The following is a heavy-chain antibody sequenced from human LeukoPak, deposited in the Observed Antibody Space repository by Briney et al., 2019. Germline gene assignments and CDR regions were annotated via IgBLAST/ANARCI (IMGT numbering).Heavy chain of an antibody. CDR2: IRYDGSNK. CDR1: GFTFSSYG. V-gene: IGHV3-30*02. D-gene: IGHD1-26*01. J-gene: IGHJ4*02. CDR3: AKPGGSYLVGYYFDY. Sequence: PGGSLRLSCAASGFTFSSYGMHWVRQAPGKGLEWVAFIRYDGSNKYYADSVKGRFTISRDNSKNTLYLQMNSLRAEDTAVYYCAKPGGSYLVGYYFDYWGQGTLVTVSS.